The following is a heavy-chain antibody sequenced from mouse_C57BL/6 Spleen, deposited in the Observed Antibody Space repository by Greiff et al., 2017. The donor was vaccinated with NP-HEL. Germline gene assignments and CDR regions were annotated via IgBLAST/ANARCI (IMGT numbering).Heavy chain of an antibody. Sequence: VQLQQPGAELVKPGASVKLSCKASGYTFTSYWMHWVKQRPGQGLEWIGMIHPNSGSTNYNEKFKSKATLTVDKSSSTAYMQLSSLTSEDSAVYYCARKTLDSSGYVGAMDYWGQGTSVTVSS. CDR1: GYTFTSYW. D-gene: IGHD3-2*02. CDR2: IHPNSGST. V-gene: IGHV1-64*01. J-gene: IGHJ4*01. CDR3: ARKTLDSSGYVGAMDY.